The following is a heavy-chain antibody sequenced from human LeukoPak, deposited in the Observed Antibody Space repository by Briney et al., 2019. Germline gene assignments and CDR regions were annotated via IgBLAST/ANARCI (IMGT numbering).Heavy chain of an antibody. J-gene: IGHJ4*02. D-gene: IGHD2-15*01. Sequence: PSETLSLTCAVYGGSFSGYYWSWIRQPPGKGLEGIGEINHSGSTNFNRSLKSRVTISVDTSKNQFSLKLRSVTAADTAVYYCARGRVVVAAYRYYFDYWGQGTLVTVSS. CDR3: ARGRVVVAAYRYYFDY. CDR1: GGSFSGYY. CDR2: INHSGST. V-gene: IGHV4-34*01.